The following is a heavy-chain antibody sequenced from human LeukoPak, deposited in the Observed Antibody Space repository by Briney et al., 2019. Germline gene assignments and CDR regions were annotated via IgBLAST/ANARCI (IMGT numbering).Heavy chain of an antibody. CDR2: IIPILGIA. D-gene: IGHD2-15*01. V-gene: IGHV1-69*04. J-gene: IGHJ4*02. CDR3: ARGPPVWEDCSGGSCYLFDY. CDR1: GRTFSSYA. Sequence: ASVRVSCKASGRTFSSYAISWVRQAPGQGLEWMGRIIPILGIANYAQKFQGRVTITAEKSTSTAYMELSSLRSEDTAVYYCARGPPVWEDCSGGSCYLFDYWGQGTLVTVSS.